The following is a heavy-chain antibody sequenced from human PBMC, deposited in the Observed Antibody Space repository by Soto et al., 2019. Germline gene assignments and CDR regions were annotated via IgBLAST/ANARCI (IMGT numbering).Heavy chain of an antibody. J-gene: IGHJ4*02. CDR1: GFTFSSYG. CDR2: ISYDGSNK. Sequence: GGSLRLSCAASGFTFSSYGMHWVRQAPGKGLEWVAVISYDGSNKYYADSVKGRFTISRDNSKNTLYLQMNSLRAEDTAVYYCARGGEGGLGELSPVDYWGQGTLVTVSS. V-gene: IGHV3-30*19. D-gene: IGHD3-16*02. CDR3: ARGGEGGLGELSPVDY.